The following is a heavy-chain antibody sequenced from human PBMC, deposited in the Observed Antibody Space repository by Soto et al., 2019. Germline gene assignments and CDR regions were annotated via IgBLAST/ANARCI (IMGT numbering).Heavy chain of an antibody. CDR2: IYHSGST. Sequence: QLQLQESGSGLVKPSQTLSLTCAVSGGSISSGGYSWSWIRQPPGKGLEWIGYIYHSGSTYYDPSVTGRVTVSVDTSKTQFPLQLSSVPAADTAVYYWARVPSPWGPGTLVTVS. CDR1: GGSISSGGYS. V-gene: IGHV4-30-2*01. J-gene: IGHJ5*02. CDR3: ARVPSP.